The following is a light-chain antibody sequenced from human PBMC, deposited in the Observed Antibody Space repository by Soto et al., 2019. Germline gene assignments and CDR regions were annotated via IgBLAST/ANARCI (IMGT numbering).Light chain of an antibody. Sequence: DIQMTPSPSSLSASVGDRVNITCRASQGISNYLAWYQQKPGKVPTLLIYAASTLQSGVPSRFSGSGSGTDFILTISSLQPDDVATYYCQKYNSAPPLTFGGGTKVDI. J-gene: IGKJ4*01. CDR2: AAS. CDR1: QGISNY. V-gene: IGKV1-27*01. CDR3: QKYNSAPPLT.